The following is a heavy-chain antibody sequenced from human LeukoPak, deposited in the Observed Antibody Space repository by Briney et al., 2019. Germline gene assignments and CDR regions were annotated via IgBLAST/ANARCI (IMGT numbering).Heavy chain of an antibody. CDR3: ARGVSNNNTNWFDP. V-gene: IGHV4-34*01. J-gene: IGHJ5*02. CDR1: GRSFSGYY. CDR2: INHSGST. D-gene: IGHD1/OR15-1a*01. Sequence: SETLSLTCAVYGRSFSGYYWSWIRQPPGKGLEWIGEINHSGSTNYNPSLKSRVTISVDTSKNQFSLKLSSVTAADTAVYYCARGVSNNNTNWFDPWGQGTLVTVSS.